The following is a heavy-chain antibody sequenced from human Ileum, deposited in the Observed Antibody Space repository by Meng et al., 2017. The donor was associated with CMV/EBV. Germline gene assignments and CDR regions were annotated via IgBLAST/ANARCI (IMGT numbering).Heavy chain of an antibody. D-gene: IGHD1-26*01. J-gene: IGHJ4*02. Sequence: QAQLVQSGAEVKKPGASVKVSCKASGYTFTGYLMFWVRQAPGQGLEWMGSINPNSGATNFAQNFQGRVTMTRDTSINTAYMELNRLRSDDTAVYYCASLSGGDFEYWGQGTLGTVSS. CDR3: ASLSGGDFEY. CDR2: INPNSGAT. CDR1: GYTFTGYL. V-gene: IGHV1-2*02.